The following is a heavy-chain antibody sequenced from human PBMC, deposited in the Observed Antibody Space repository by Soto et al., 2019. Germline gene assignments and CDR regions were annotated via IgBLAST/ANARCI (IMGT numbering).Heavy chain of an antibody. J-gene: IGHJ5*02. CDR1: VGSISSGGYY. Sequence: PLYLHCNISVGSISSGGYYWSWIRKHPGKGLEWIGYVYYSGSTYYNPSRKSRVTISVDTSKNQFSLKLSSVTAADTAVYYCARVTRPFGFDPWGQGTLVTVSS. V-gene: IGHV4-31*03. D-gene: IGHD3-10*01. CDR3: ARVTRPFGFDP. CDR2: VYYSGST.